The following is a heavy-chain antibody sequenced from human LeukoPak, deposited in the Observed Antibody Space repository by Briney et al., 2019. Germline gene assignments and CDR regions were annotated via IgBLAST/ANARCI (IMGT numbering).Heavy chain of an antibody. V-gene: IGHV3-21*01. CDR1: GFTFSSYS. CDR2: ISSSSSYI. Sequence: GGSLSLSCAASGFTFSSYSMNWVRQAPGKGLEWVSSISSSSSYIYYADSVKGRFTISRDNAKNSLYLQMNSLRAEDTAVYYCARDQDFWSGTLFDYWGQGTLVTVSS. CDR3: ARDQDFWSGTLFDY. J-gene: IGHJ4*02. D-gene: IGHD3-3*01.